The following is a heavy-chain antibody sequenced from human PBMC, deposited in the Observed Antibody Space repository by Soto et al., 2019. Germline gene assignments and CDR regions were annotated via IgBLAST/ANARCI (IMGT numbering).Heavy chain of an antibody. V-gene: IGHV1-69*05. D-gene: IGHD6-6*01. CDR3: ARVRISIAARRGDWYFDL. J-gene: IGHJ2*01. Sequence: QVQLVQSGAEVKKPGSSVKVSCKASGGTFSSYAISWVRQAPGQGLEWMGGIIPIFGTANYAQKFQGRVTITSDENTRTAYMELRSLSSEDTAVYYCARVRISIAARRGDWYFDLWGRGTLVTVSS. CDR2: IIPIFGTA. CDR1: GGTFSSYA.